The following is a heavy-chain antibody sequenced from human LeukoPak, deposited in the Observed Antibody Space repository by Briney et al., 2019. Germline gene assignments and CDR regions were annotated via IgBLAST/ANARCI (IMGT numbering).Heavy chain of an antibody. V-gene: IGHV4-4*09. J-gene: IGHJ4*02. D-gene: IGHD3-22*01. Sequence: SETLSLTCTVSGGSIGTYSWSWIRQPPGKGLEWIGYIYNSGTTNYNPSLKSRVTISVDTSKNQFSLKLSSVTAADTAIYYCARNGDDSSDYYYFDYWGQGTLVTVSS. CDR2: IYNSGTT. CDR3: ARNGDDSSDYYYFDY. CDR1: GGSIGTYS.